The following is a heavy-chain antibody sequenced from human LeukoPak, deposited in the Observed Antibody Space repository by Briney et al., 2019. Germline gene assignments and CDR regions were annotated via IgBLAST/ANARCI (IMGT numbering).Heavy chain of an antibody. V-gene: IGHV3-33*06. CDR1: GFTFSSYG. CDR2: IWYDGSNK. J-gene: IGHJ4*02. D-gene: IGHD4-17*01. Sequence: GGSLRLSCAASGFTFSSYGMHWVRQAPGKGLEWVAVIWYDGSNKYYADSVKGRFTISRDNSKNTLYLQMNSLRAEDTAVYYCAKVPHDYGDYYFDYWGQGTLVTVSS. CDR3: AKVPHDYGDYYFDY.